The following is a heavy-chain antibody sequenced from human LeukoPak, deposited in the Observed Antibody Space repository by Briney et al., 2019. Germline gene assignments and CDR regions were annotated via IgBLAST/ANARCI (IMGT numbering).Heavy chain of an antibody. V-gene: IGHV3-7*01. D-gene: IGHD1/OR15-1a*01. CDR3: ARHIPRGNNYFDC. CDR2: IKQDGSGK. CDR1: GFTCSNYW. J-gene: IGHJ4*02. Sequence: GGSLRLSCAASGFTCSNYWMSWVRQAPGKGLEWVANIKQDGSGKYYADSVKGRFTVSRDNAKNSLSLQMNSLGAEDTAVYYCARHIPRGNNYFDCWGQGTLVTVSS.